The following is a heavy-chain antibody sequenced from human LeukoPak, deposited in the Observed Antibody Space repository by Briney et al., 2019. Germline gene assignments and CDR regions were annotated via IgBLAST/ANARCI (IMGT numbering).Heavy chain of an antibody. Sequence: SETLSLTCTVSGGSISSGGYYWSWIRQHPGKGLEWIGYIYYSGSTYYNPSLKSRVTISVDTSKNQFSLKLSSVTAADTAVYYCARVMGDYVWGSYRQSPEYYFDYWGQGTLVTVSS. CDR2: IYYSGST. CDR1: GGSISSGGYY. J-gene: IGHJ4*02. CDR3: ARVMGDYVWGSYRQSPEYYFDY. D-gene: IGHD3-16*02. V-gene: IGHV4-31*03.